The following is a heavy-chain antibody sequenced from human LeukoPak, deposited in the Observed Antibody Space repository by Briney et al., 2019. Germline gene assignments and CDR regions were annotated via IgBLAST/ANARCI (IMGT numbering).Heavy chain of an antibody. CDR3: AKATTDTAIDY. V-gene: IGHV4-34*01. CDR1: GGSFSGYY. CDR2: INHSGST. Sequence: PSETLSLTCAVYGGSFSGYYWSWIRQPPGKGLEWIGEINHSGSTNYNPSLKSRVTISVDTSKNQFSLKLSSVTAADTAVYYCAKATTDTAIDYWGQGTLVTVSS. D-gene: IGHD5-18*01. J-gene: IGHJ4*02.